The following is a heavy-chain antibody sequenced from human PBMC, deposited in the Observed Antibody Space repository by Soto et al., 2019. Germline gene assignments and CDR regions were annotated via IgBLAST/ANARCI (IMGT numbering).Heavy chain of an antibody. CDR2: ISGSGGNP. D-gene: IGHD3-16*01. J-gene: IGHJ4*02. CDR1: GFIFSSSA. CDR3: ARDGDVNTGFGKDY. Sequence: GGSLRLSCAASGFIFSSSAMNWVRQAPGKGLEWVSGISGSGGNPNYADSVKGRFTISRDNSKNTLYLQMTSLSAEDTAMYYCARDGDVNTGFGKDYWGQGTLVTVSS. V-gene: IGHV3-23*01.